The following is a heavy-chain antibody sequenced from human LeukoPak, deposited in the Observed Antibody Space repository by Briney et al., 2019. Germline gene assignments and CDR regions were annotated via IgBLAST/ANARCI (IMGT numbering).Heavy chain of an antibody. CDR2: ISSSGSTI. Sequence: GGSLRLSCAASGFTFSDYYMSWIRQAPGKGLEWVSYISSSGSTIYYADSVKGRFTISRDNAKNSLYLQMNSLRAEDTAVYYCARESSSWYKSVDYWGQGTLVTVSS. CDR3: ARESSSWYKSVDY. V-gene: IGHV3-11*01. CDR1: GFTFSDYY. J-gene: IGHJ4*02. D-gene: IGHD6-13*01.